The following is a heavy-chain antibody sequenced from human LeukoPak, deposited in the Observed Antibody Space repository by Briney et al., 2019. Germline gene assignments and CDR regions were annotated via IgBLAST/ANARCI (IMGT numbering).Heavy chain of an antibody. CDR1: GYTFTSYG. V-gene: IGHV1-18*01. CDR2: ISAYNGNT. Sequence: GASVKVSCKASGYTFTSYGISWVRQAPGQGLEWMGWISAYNGNTNYAQKLQGRVTMTRDMSTSTVYMELSSLRSEDTAVYYCARRQYSTSSRWFDPWGQGTLVTVSS. J-gene: IGHJ5*02. CDR3: ARRQYSTSSRWFDP. D-gene: IGHD6-6*01.